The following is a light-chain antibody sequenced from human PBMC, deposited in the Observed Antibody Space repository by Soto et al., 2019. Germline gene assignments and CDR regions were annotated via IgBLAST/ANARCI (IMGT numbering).Light chain of an antibody. J-gene: IGKJ1*01. V-gene: IGKV1-5*01. CDR1: QSISSW. CDR3: QQYNSYWT. CDR2: DAS. Sequence: DIPMTQSPSTLSASVGERVTISCRASQSISSWLSWYQQKQGKAPKLLLYDASSLESGVPSRFSGRGSGTDFTLTISRLQPDDFATYYCQQYNSYWTFGQGTKVEIK.